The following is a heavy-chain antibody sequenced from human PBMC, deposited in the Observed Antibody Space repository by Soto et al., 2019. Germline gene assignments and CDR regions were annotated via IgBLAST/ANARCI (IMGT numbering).Heavy chain of an antibody. J-gene: IGHJ4*02. CDR1: GGTISSYD. V-gene: IGHV4-59*01. CDR3: ARDGGSVGDHFDY. D-gene: IGHD1-26*01. CDR2: IHYSGTT. Sequence: SETLSLTCTVSGGTISSYDWSWIRQPPGKGLEWIGYIHYSGTTNYNPSLKTRVTISVDTSKNQFSLKLSSVTAADTAVYYCARDGGSVGDHFDYWGQGAPVTVSS.